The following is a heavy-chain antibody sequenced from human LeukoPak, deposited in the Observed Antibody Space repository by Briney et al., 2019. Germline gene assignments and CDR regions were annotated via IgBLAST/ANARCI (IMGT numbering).Heavy chain of an antibody. Sequence: GGSLRLSCAASGFTFSIYAMSWVRQAPGKGLEWVSSISGSGGSTYYADSVKGRFSNSRDNSKNTLYLQMNSLRAEDTAVYYCAKKEAHDSSGRSLSYYYYYMDVWGKGTTVTVSS. CDR2: ISGSGGST. CDR3: AKKEAHDSSGRSLSYYYYYMDV. V-gene: IGHV3-23*01. D-gene: IGHD3-22*01. J-gene: IGHJ6*03. CDR1: GFTFSIYA.